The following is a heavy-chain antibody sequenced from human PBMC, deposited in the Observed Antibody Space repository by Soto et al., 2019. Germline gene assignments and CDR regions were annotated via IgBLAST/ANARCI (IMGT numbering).Heavy chain of an antibody. CDR2: ISGSGGST. Sequence: EVQLVESGGGLVQPGRSLRLSCAASGFTFDDYAMHWVRQAPGKGLEWVAGISGSGGSTYYADSVKGRFTISRDNSKKTLYLQMNSLSAEDTAVYYCAQKERKAARRGNWFDPWGQGTLVTVSS. D-gene: IGHD6-6*01. CDR3: AQKERKAARRGNWFDP. CDR1: GFTFDDYA. V-gene: IGHV3-23*04. J-gene: IGHJ5*02.